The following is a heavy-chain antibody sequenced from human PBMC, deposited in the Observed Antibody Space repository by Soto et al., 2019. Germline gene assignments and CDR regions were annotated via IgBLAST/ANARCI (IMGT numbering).Heavy chain of an antibody. CDR3: ARRGSGWFFDY. J-gene: IGHJ4*02. CDR2: IHYSGST. V-gene: IGHV4-39*01. D-gene: IGHD6-19*01. CDR1: GGSISSNSYY. Sequence: TSETLSLTCTVSGGSISSNSYYWGWNRQPPGKGLEWIGSIHYSGSTYYNPSLKSRVTISPDTSKNQFSLKLSSVTAADTAVYYCARRGSGWFFDYWGQGTLVTVSS.